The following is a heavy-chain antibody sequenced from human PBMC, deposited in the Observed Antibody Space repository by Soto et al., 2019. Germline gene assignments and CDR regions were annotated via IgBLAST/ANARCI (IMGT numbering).Heavy chain of an antibody. D-gene: IGHD6-19*01. CDR1: GGSISSYY. CDR3: ARLYGSVFDY. CDR2: IYYSGST. J-gene: IGHJ4*02. Sequence: QVQLQESGPGLVKPSETLSLTCTASGGSISSYYWSWIRQPPGKGLEWIGYIYYSGSTKYNPSLKSRVTISVDTSKNQFSLKLSSVPAADTAVYYCARLYGSVFDYWGQGTLVTVSS. V-gene: IGHV4-59*01.